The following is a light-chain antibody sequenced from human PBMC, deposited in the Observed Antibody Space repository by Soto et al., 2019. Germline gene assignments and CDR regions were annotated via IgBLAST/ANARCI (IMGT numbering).Light chain of an antibody. CDR1: QSISSW. CDR2: KAS. Sequence: DIPMTQSPSTLSASVGDRVTITCRASQSISSWLAWYQQKPGKPPKLLIYKASNLEGGVPSRFSGSGSGTEFALTISSLQPDDFATYYCQQYGTYSTFGQGTKLEI. J-gene: IGKJ2*01. V-gene: IGKV1-5*03. CDR3: QQYGTYST.